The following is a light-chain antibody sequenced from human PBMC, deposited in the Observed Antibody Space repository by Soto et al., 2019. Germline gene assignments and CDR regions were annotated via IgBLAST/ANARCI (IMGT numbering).Light chain of an antibody. Sequence: QSVLTQPHSASGTPGPRVTISCSGSSSNIGSNTVNWYQQLPGTAPKLLIYSNNQRPSGVPDRVSGSKSGTSASLAISGPQAEDEADYFCAAWYDLLNGVVFGGGTKLTVL. CDR1: SSNIGSNT. CDR3: AAWYDLLNGVV. J-gene: IGLJ2*01. CDR2: SNN. V-gene: IGLV1-44*01.